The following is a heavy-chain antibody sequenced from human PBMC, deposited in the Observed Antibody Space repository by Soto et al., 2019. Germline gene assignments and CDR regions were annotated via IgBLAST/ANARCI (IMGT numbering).Heavy chain of an antibody. CDR3: ARDRILRFLEWSRNNWFDP. CDR1: GGTFSCYD. Sequence: SHTNSVDGGTFSCYDWILISKTPGKGLEWIGEINHSGSTNYNPSLKSRVTISVDTSKNQFSLKLSSVTAADTAVYYCARDRILRFLEWSRNNWFDPWGQGTLVPVSS. J-gene: IGHJ5*02. V-gene: IGHV4-34*01. D-gene: IGHD3-3*01. CDR2: INHSGST.